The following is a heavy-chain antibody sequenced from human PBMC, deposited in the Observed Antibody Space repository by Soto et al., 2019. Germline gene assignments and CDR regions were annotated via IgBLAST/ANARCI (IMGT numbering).Heavy chain of an antibody. CDR2: IYPSDSYT. Sequence: EVQLVQSGAEVKKPGESLRISCKGSGYSFTNYWISWVRQMPGKGLEWMGRIYPSDSYTNYSPSFQGHVTISADKSISTAYLQWSSLKASDTAMYYCASTPYGGDDCYSALDYWGQGTLVTVSS. V-gene: IGHV5-10-1*01. D-gene: IGHD2-21*02. CDR3: ASTPYGGDDCYSALDY. CDR1: GYSFTNYW. J-gene: IGHJ4*02.